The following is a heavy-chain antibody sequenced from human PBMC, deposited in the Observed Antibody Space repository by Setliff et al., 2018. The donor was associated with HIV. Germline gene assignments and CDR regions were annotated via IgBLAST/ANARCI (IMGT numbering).Heavy chain of an antibody. D-gene: IGHD4-17*01. V-gene: IGHV1-18*01. CDR3: ARDFYGGNSQPMDV. CDR2: ISAYNGNT. CDR1: GYTFTSYG. Sequence: ASVKVSCKASGYTFTSYGIRWVRQAPGQGLEGMGWISAYNGNTNYAQKLQGRVTMTTDTSTSTAYMELKSLRSDDTAVYYCARDFYGGNSQPMDVWGQETTVTVSS. J-gene: IGHJ6*02.